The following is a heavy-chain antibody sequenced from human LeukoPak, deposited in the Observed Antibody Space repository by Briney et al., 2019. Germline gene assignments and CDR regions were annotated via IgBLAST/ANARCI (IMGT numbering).Heavy chain of an antibody. J-gene: IGHJ5*01. V-gene: IGHV4-39*01. Sequence: TSETLSLTCTVSGGSISSSSHYWVWIRQPPGKGLEWIASIYYRGSTFYNPSLNSRVTISVDTSKSQFSLKLSFVTAADTAIYYCARAMVLEGWFDSWGQGTLVTVSS. CDR2: IYYRGST. CDR3: ARAMVLEGWFDS. CDR1: GGSISSSSHY. D-gene: IGHD3-10*01.